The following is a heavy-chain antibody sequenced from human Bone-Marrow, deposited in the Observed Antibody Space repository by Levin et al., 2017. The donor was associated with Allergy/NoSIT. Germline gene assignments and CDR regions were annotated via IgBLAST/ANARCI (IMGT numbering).Heavy chain of an antibody. J-gene: IGHJ3*01. CDR3: ARGPDKFEYGSGGSCYPR. Sequence: KASETLSLTCAVYGGSFSGYYWSWIRQPPGKGVEWIGEINHRGSTNHNPSLKSRVTISVETSKNQFSLKLSSVTAADTAVYYCARGPDKFEYGSGGSCYPRWGQGTMVTVSS. CDR1: GGSFSGYY. D-gene: IGHD2-15*01. CDR2: INHRGST. V-gene: IGHV4-34*01.